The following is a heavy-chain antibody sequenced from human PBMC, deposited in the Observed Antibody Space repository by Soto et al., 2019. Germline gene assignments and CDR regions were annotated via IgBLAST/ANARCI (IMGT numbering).Heavy chain of an antibody. CDR1: GYIFTVYY. D-gene: IGHD3-10*01. V-gene: IGHV1-2*02. CDR3: ARQGSGSNWLDP. J-gene: IGHJ5*02. Sequence: QVQLVQSGAEVKKPGASVKVSCKASGYIFTVYYMHWVRQAPGQGLESMGWINPNSGGTNYAQKFQGRVTMTRDTSIRTAYMELSRLRSDDTAVYYCARQGSGSNWLDPWGQGTLVTVSS. CDR2: INPNSGGT.